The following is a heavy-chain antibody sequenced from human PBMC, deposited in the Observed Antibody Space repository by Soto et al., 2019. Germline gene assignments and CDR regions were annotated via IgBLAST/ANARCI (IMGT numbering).Heavy chain of an antibody. CDR1: GYTFINYH. CDR3: AKSPRGAMATA. CDR2: INTYNGMT. Sequence: QVQLVQSGGEVKKPGASVTVSCKASGYTFINYHITWVRQAPGQGLEWMAWINTYNGMTDYAQRFQGRVTMTRDTSTSTGYMELRHMGSDDTAVYFCAKSPRGAMATAWGQGTLVTVSS. V-gene: IGHV1-18*01. J-gene: IGHJ5*02. D-gene: IGHD5-12*01.